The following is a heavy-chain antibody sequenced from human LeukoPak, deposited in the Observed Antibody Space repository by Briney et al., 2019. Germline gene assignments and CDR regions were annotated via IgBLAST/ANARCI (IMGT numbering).Heavy chain of an antibody. CDR2: INPSGGST. Sequence: GASVNVSCKASGYTFTSYYMHWVRQAPGQGLEWMGIINPSGGSTSYAQKFQGRVTMTRDTSTSTVYMELSSLRSEDTAVYYCARSGVDTYGLQASGDFDYWGQGILVTVSS. D-gene: IGHD5-18*01. CDR1: GYTFTSYY. V-gene: IGHV1-46*01. CDR3: ARSGVDTYGLQASGDFDY. J-gene: IGHJ4*02.